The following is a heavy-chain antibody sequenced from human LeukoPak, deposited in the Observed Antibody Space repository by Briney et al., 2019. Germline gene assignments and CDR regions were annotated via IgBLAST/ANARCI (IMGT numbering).Heavy chain of an antibody. CDR1: GYTFTGYY. Sequence: ASVKVSCKASGYTFTGYYMHWVRQAPGQGLEWMGWINPNSGGTNYAQKFQGRVTMTRDTSISTAYMELSRLRSDDTAVYYCAIYGSIAAPTLGYYYYYYMDVWGKGTTVTASS. CDR2: INPNSGGT. CDR3: AIYGSIAAPTLGYYYYYYMDV. J-gene: IGHJ6*03. D-gene: IGHD6-13*01. V-gene: IGHV1-2*02.